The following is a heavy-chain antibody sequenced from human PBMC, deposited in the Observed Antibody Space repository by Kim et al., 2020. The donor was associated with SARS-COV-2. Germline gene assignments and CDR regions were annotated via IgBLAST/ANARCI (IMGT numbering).Heavy chain of an antibody. Sequence: GGSLRLSCAASGFTFSSYWMSWVRQAPGKGLEWVANIKQDGSEKYYVDSVKGRFTISRDNAKNSLYLQMNSLRAEDTAVYYCAREDKYSGLWEDYYYYYGMDVWGQGTTVTVSS. D-gene: IGHD5-12*01. CDR1: GFTFSSYW. V-gene: IGHV3-7*01. CDR2: IKQDGSEK. CDR3: AREDKYSGLWEDYYYYYGMDV. J-gene: IGHJ6*02.